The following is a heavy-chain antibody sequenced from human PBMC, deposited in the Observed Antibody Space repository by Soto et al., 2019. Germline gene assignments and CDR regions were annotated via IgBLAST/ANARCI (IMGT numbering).Heavy chain of an antibody. J-gene: IGHJ5*02. CDR1: GYTFTSYA. CDR3: AREGEYSRLNWFDP. V-gene: IGHV1-3*01. D-gene: IGHD4-4*01. CDR2: INAGNGNT. Sequence: GASVKVSCKASGYTFTSYAMHWVRQAPGQRLEWMGWINAGNGNTKYSQKLQGRVTITRDTSASTAYMELSSLRSEDTAVYYCAREGEYSRLNWFDPWGQGTLVTVSS.